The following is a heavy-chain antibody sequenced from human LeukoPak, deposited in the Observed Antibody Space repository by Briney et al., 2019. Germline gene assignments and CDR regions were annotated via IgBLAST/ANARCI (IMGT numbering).Heavy chain of an antibody. J-gene: IGHJ4*02. Sequence: GGSLRLSCAASGFTFSSYAMSWVRQAPGKGLEWVANIKQDGSEKYYVDSVKGRFTISRDNAKNSLYLQMNSLRAEDTAVYYCARGGTDFWSGYSPEYYFDYWGQGTLVTVSS. CDR2: IKQDGSEK. D-gene: IGHD3-3*01. V-gene: IGHV3-7*01. CDR1: GFTFSSYA. CDR3: ARGGTDFWSGYSPEYYFDY.